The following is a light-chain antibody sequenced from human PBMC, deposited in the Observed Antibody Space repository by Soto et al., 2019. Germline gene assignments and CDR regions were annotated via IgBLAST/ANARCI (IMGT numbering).Light chain of an antibody. Sequence: QSVLTQPASVSGSPGQSITISCTGTSSDFGNYNLVSWYQQHPGEVPKLILFEVNKRPSGVSGRFSGSKSGNTASLTISGLQAEDEADYYCSSYTSSSTLVVFGGGTKLTVL. CDR2: EVN. V-gene: IGLV2-14*02. J-gene: IGLJ2*01. CDR3: SSYTSSSTLVV. CDR1: SSDFGNYNL.